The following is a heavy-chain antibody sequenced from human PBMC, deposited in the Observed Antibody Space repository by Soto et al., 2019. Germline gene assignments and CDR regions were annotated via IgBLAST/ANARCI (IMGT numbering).Heavy chain of an antibody. J-gene: IGHJ5*02. CDR3: ARESVDYGGNSALDP. D-gene: IGHD4-17*01. CDR2: IYYSGST. CDR1: GGSISSGDYY. V-gene: IGHV4-30-4*01. Sequence: QVQLQESGPGLVKPSQTLSLTCTVSGGSISSGDYYWSWIRQPPGKGLEWIGYIYYSGSTYYNPSLRSRVSISVDTAKNQCSLKLSSVTAADTAVYYCARESVDYGGNSALDPWGQGTLVTVSS.